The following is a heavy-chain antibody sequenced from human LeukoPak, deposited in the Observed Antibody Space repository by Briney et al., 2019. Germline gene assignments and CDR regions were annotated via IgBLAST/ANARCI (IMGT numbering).Heavy chain of an antibody. D-gene: IGHD3-10*01. CDR3: AKGLRMVRGVIPDAFDI. J-gene: IGHJ3*02. CDR2: ISYDGSNK. Sequence: PGRSLRLSCAASGFTFSSYGMHWVRQAPGKGLEWVAVISYDGSNKYYADSVKGRFTISRDNSKNTLYLQMNSLRAEDTAVYYCAKGLRMVRGVIPDAFDIWGQGTMVTVSS. CDR1: GFTFSSYG. V-gene: IGHV3-30*18.